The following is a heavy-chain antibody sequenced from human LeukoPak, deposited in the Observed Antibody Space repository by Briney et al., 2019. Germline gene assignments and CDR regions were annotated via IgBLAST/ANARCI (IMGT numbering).Heavy chain of an antibody. D-gene: IGHD4-17*01. CDR1: GYSFTSYW. CDR3: ARDEDYGDYDEGNDAFDI. J-gene: IGHJ3*02. V-gene: IGHV5-51*01. Sequence: GESLKISCKGSGYSFTSYWIGWVRQMPGKGLEWMGIIYPGDSDTRYSPSFQGQVTISADKSISTAYLQWSSLKASDTALYYCARDEDYGDYDEGNDAFDIWGQGTMVTVSS. CDR2: IYPGDSDT.